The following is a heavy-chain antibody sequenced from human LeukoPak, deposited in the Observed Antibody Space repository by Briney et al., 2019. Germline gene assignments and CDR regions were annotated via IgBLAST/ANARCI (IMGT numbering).Heavy chain of an antibody. V-gene: IGHV3-23*01. CDR2: ISASGGGT. Sequence: GGSLRLSCAMSGVTNSMSWVRQAPGKGLEWVSSISASGGGTHYTGSVKGRFTISRDNSKKTIYLQMNSLRVDDTAKYFCAAWDPNFYYMDVWGKETTVTVSS. CDR3: AAWDPNFYYMDV. D-gene: IGHD1-26*01. J-gene: IGHJ6*03. CDR1: GVTNS.